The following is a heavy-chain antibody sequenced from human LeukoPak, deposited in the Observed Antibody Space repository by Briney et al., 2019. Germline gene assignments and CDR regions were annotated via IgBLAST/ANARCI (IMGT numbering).Heavy chain of an antibody. CDR1: GFTISDYY. V-gene: IGHV3-11*05. CDR3: ARAIGYCSSTSCYSEYFQH. Sequence: PAETLSLSCAASGFTISDYYMSWIRQAPGKGLEWVSYISSSSSYTNYADSVKGQFTNSRDNAKNSLYLQMNRLRAEDTAVYYCARAIGYCSSTSCYSEYFQHWGQGTLITVSS. CDR2: ISSSSSYT. D-gene: IGHD2-2*01. J-gene: IGHJ1*01.